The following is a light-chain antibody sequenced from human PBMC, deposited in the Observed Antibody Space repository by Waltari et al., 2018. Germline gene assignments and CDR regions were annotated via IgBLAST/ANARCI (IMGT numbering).Light chain of an antibody. J-gene: IGKJ1*01. V-gene: IGKV3-20*01. Sequence: EVVLTQSPGTLSLSPGDRATLSCRASQSFSSTYLAWYQQKPGQAPRLLIYGTSNRATCIPDRFSGSVSGTDFTLTISRLEPDDFAVYYCQHCGSSPPRTFGQGTTVEI. CDR1: QSFSSTY. CDR3: QHCGSSPPRT. CDR2: GTS.